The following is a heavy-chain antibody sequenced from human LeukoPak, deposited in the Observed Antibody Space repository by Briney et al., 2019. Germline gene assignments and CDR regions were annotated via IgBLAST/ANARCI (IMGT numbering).Heavy chain of an antibody. CDR1: GFTFSSYS. D-gene: IGHD6-13*01. CDR2: ISSSSSYI. CDR3: ARDRPPIRFDGKNYSSS. V-gene: IGHV3-21*01. J-gene: IGHJ4*02. Sequence: GGSLRLSCAASGFTFSSYSMNWVRQAPGKGLEWVSSISSSSSYIYYADSVKGRFTISRDNAKNSLYLQMNSLRAEDTAVYYCARDRPPIRFDGKNYSSSWGQGTLVTVSS.